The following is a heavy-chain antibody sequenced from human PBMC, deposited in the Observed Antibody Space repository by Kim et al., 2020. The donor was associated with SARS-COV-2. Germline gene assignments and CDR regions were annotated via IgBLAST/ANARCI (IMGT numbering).Heavy chain of an antibody. Sequence: GGSLRLSCAASGFTFSSYSMNWVRQAPGKGLEWVSSISSSSSYIYYADSVKGRFTISRDNAKNSLYLQMNSLRAEDTAVYYCARDLSGSYKSGFDYWGQGTLVTVSS. D-gene: IGHD1-26*01. CDR2: ISSSSSYI. V-gene: IGHV3-21*01. CDR1: GFTFSSYS. J-gene: IGHJ4*02. CDR3: ARDLSGSYKSGFDY.